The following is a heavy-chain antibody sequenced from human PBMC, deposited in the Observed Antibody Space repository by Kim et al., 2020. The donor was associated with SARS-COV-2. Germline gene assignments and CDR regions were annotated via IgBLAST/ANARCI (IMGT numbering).Heavy chain of an antibody. CDR3: ARGPTDIVATIFDY. Sequence: SQTLSLTCAISGDSVSSNSAAWNRIRQSPSRGLEWLGRTYYRSKWYNDYAVSVKSRITINPDTSKNQFSLQLNSVTPEDTAVYYCARGPTDIVATIFDYWGQGTLVTVSS. J-gene: IGHJ4*02. V-gene: IGHV6-1*01. D-gene: IGHD5-12*01. CDR2: TYYRSKWYN. CDR1: GDSVSSNSAA.